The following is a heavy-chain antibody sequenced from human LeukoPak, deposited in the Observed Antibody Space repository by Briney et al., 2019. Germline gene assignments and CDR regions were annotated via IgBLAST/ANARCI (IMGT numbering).Heavy chain of an antibody. J-gene: IGHJ4*02. CDR1: GYTFTSYG. CDR3: ARDLQVGYYYDSSEPFDY. V-gene: IGHV1-18*01. Sequence: GASVKVSCKASGYTFTSYGISWVRQAPGQGLEWMGWISAYNGNTNYAQKLQGRVTMTTDTSTSTAYMELRSLRSDDTAVYYCARDLQVGYYYDSSEPFDYWGQGTLVTVSS. CDR2: ISAYNGNT. D-gene: IGHD3-22*01.